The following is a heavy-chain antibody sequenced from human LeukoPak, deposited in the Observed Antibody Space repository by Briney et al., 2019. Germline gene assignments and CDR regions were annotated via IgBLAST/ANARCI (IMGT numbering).Heavy chain of an antibody. D-gene: IGHD1-14*01. CDR1: EFSVGSNY. CDR3: AKPARTDYADY. V-gene: IGHV3-23*01. J-gene: IGHJ4*02. Sequence: GGSLRLSCAASEFSVGSNYMTWVRQAPGKGLQWVSAISGSGSSTYYADSVKGRFTISRDNSKNTLYLQMNSLRAEDTAVYYCAKPARTDYADYWGQGTLVTVSS. CDR2: ISGSGSST.